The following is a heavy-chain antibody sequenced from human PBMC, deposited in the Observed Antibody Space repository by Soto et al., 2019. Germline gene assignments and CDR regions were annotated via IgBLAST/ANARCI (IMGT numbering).Heavy chain of an antibody. Sequence: SVKVSCKASGGTFSSYAISWVRQAPGQGLEWMGGIIPIFGTADYAQKFQGRVTITADESTSTAYMELSSLRSEDTAVYYCARDQLVVTRLTKYYCYGMDVWGQGTTVTVSS. J-gene: IGHJ6*02. D-gene: IGHD3-22*01. CDR1: GGTFSSYA. CDR3: ARDQLVVTRLTKYYCYGMDV. CDR2: IIPIFGTA. V-gene: IGHV1-69*13.